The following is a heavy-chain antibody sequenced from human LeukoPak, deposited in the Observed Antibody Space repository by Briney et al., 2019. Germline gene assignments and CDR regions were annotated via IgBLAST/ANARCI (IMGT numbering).Heavy chain of an antibody. CDR3: AKDHENFRIHQNAFDI. D-gene: IGHD5-18*01. J-gene: IGHJ3*02. V-gene: IGHV3-23*01. CDR1: GFTFSSYG. CDR2: ISSGGGST. Sequence: PGGSLRLSCAASGFTFSSYGMSWVRQAPGKGLEWVSVISSGGGSTYYADSVKGRFTISRDNSKNTLYLQMNSLRAEGTAVYYCAKDHENFRIHQNAFDIWGQGTMVTVSS.